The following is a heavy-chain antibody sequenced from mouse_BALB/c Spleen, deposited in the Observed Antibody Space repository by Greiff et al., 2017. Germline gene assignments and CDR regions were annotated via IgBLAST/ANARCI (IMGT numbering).Heavy chain of an antibody. J-gene: IGHJ3*01. CDR2: ISTYYGDA. CDR1: GYTFTDYA. CDR3: ASPYGNYTSWFAY. Sequence: QVQLQQSGAELVRPGVSVKISCKGSGYTFTDYAMHWVKQSHAKSLEWIGVISTYYGDASYNQKFKGKATMTVDKSSSTAYMELARLTSEDSAIYYCASPYGNYTSWFAYWGQGTLVTVSA. D-gene: IGHD2-1*01. V-gene: IGHV1S137*01.